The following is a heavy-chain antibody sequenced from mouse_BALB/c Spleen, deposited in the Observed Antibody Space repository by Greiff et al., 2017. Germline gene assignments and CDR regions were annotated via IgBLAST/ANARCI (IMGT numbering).Heavy chain of an antibody. CDR1: GFTFSNYW. CDR2: IRLKSNNYAT. V-gene: IGHV6-6*02. J-gene: IGHJ2*01. D-gene: IGHD1-2*01. Sequence: VQLKESGGGLVQPGGSMKLSCVASGFTFSNYWMNWVRQSPEKGLEWVAEIRLKSNNYATHYAESVKGRFTISRDDSKSSVYLQMNNLRAEDTGIYYCTRGGTTALDYWGQGTTLTVSS. CDR3: TRGGTTALDY.